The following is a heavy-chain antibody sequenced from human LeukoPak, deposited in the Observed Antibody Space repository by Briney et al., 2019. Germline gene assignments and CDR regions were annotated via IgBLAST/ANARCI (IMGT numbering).Heavy chain of an antibody. V-gene: IGHV1-69*01. CDR2: IIPIFGTA. J-gene: IGHJ4*02. Sequence: GSSVKVSCKASGGTFSSYAISWVRQAPGQGLEWMGGIIPIFGTANYAQKFQGRVTITADESTSTAYMELSSLRSEDTAVYYCARDRMRRNYYDSSGYYDYFDYWGQGTLVTVSS. CDR1: GGTFSSYA. D-gene: IGHD3-22*01. CDR3: ARDRMRRNYYDSSGYYDYFDY.